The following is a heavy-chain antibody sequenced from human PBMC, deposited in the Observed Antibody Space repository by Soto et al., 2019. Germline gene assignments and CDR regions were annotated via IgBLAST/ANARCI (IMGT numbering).Heavy chain of an antibody. CDR1: GFTVSTNY. Sequence: EVQLVESGGGLVQPGGSLRLSCAASGFTVSTNYMSWVRQAPGKGLEWVSIIYSGGTTYYADSVKGRFTISRDNSRNTGYFPMYRLRAEDTAVYYCARGGHSSGWYAAYWGQGTLFTVSA. V-gene: IGHV3-66*01. CDR2: IYSGGTT. D-gene: IGHD6-19*01. J-gene: IGHJ4*02. CDR3: ARGGHSSGWYAAY.